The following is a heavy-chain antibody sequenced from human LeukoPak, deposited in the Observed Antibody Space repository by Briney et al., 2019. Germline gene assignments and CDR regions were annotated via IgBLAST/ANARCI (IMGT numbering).Heavy chain of an antibody. D-gene: IGHD1-26*01. CDR1: GFTVSSNY. CDR2: IYSGGST. Sequence: GGSLRLSCAASGFTVSSNYMSWVRQAPGKGLEWVSVIYSGGSTYYADSVKGRFTISRHNSKNTLYLQMNSLRAEDAAVYYCAIDKRGSGSSRLDYYYYGMDGWGQGTTVSV. J-gene: IGHJ6*02. V-gene: IGHV3-53*04. CDR3: AIDKRGSGSSRLDYYYYGMDG.